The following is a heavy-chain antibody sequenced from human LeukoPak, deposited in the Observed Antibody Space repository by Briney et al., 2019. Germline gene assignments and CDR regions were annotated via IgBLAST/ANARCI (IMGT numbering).Heavy chain of an antibody. J-gene: IGHJ4*02. V-gene: IGHV1-8*01. Sequence: ASVKVSCKASGYTFTSYDINWVRQATGQGLEWMGWMNPNSGNTGYAQKFQGRVTMTRNTSISTAYMELSSLRTEDTAVYYCAATRGGDYYYDSSGYWSYGYWGQGTLVSV. CDR1: GYTFTSYD. CDR3: AATRGGDYYYDSSGYWSYGY. D-gene: IGHD3-22*01. CDR2: MNPNSGNT.